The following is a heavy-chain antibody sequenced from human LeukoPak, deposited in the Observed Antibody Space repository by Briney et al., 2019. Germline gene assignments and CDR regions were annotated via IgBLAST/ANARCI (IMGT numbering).Heavy chain of an antibody. CDR1: EFTFSSYG. CDR2: IWYDGSNK. D-gene: IGHD2-8*01. CDR3: ARDKWAALDY. Sequence: GRSLRLSCAASEFTFSSYGMHWVRQAPGKGLEWVAVIWYDGSNKYYADSVKGRFTISRDNSKNTLYLQMNSLRAEDTAVYYCARDKWAALDYWGQGTLVTVSS. V-gene: IGHV3-33*01. J-gene: IGHJ4*02.